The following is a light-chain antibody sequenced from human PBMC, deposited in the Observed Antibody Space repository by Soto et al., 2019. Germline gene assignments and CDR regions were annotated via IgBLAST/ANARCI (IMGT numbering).Light chain of an antibody. V-gene: IGKV1-5*01. CDR3: QQYNTYSGT. CDR1: QSISSR. Sequence: DIQMTQYPSTLSSSVGDRVTITCRASQSISSRLAWYQQKRGKAPKLLIYDASSLESGVPSRFSGSGSGTEFTLTISSLKPDDFATYYCQQYNTYSGTFGQGTKVDIK. CDR2: DAS. J-gene: IGKJ1*01.